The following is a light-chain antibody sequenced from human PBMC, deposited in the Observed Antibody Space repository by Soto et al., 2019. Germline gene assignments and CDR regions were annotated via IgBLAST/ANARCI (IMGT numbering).Light chain of an antibody. CDR1: QTVIHNY. CDR3: QQYGGSPLVT. V-gene: IGKV3-20*01. J-gene: IGKJ3*01. CDR2: GVS. Sequence: EIVLTQSPVTLSLSAGERATLSCRASQTVIHNYLAWYQQKPGQAPRLLIHGVSSRAAGIPDRFSGSGSGTDFTLTISRLEPEDFAVYYCQQYGGSPLVTFGPGTKVDIK.